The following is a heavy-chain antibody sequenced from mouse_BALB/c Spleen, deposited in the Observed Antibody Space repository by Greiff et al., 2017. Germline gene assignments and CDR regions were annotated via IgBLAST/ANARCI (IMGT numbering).Heavy chain of an antibody. V-gene: IGHV1-69*02. CDR1: GYTFTSYW. CDR2: IDPSDSYT. Sequence: VQLQQPGAELVKPGASVKLSCKASGYTFTSYWMHWVKQRPGQGLEWIGEIDPSDSYTNYNQKFKGKATLTVDKSSSTAYMQLSSLTSEDSAVYYYARREYSPYYAMDYWGQGTSVTVAA. CDR3: ARREYSPYYAMDY. J-gene: IGHJ4*01. D-gene: IGHD2-10*02.